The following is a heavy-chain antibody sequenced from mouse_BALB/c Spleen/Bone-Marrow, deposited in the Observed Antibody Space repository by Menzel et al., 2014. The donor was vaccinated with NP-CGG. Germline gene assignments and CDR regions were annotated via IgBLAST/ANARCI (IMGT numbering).Heavy chain of an antibody. J-gene: IGHJ2*01. D-gene: IGHD2-10*02. CDR3: ARKYGDY. CDR2: IYPGDGET. Sequence: VQLVESGAELVRPGSSVKISCKASGYPFSSYWMSWVKQRPGQGLEWIGQIYPGDGETNYNGKFKGNATLTADKSSSTAYMQLISLTSEDSAVYFCARKYGDYWGQGTTLTVS. CDR1: GYPFSSYW. V-gene: IGHV1-80*01.